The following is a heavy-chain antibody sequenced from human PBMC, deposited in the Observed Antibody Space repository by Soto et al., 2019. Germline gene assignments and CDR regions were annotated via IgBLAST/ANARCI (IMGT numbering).Heavy chain of an antibody. CDR1: GFTFRSFT. D-gene: IGHD5-18*01. J-gene: IGHJ5*02. CDR3: TRDASRYSSPRGWFEP. CDR2: ISSNSSYI. Sequence: WGSLRLSCAASGFTFRSFTMNWVRQAQGKGREWVSTISSNSSYISYTDALRGRFTISRDSAKNSLHLQMNSLRGETPAVYYCTRDASRYSSPRGWFEPWGPGTLVATSS. V-gene: IGHV3-21*01.